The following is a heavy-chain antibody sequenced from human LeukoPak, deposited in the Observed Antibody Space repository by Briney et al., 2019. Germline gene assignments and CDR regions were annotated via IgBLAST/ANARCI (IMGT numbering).Heavy chain of an antibody. CDR1: GGSIDSNIHF. V-gene: IGHV4-39*07. CDR2: IFYSGNT. Sequence: SETLSLTCTVSGGSIDSNIHFWAWIRQPPGKGLEWIGSIFYSGNTYYNPSPKSRVTISVDTSKNQFSLRLSSVTAADTAVYYCAKPKYSGYDDAFDIWGQGTMVTVSS. J-gene: IGHJ3*02. D-gene: IGHD5-12*01. CDR3: AKPKYSGYDDAFDI.